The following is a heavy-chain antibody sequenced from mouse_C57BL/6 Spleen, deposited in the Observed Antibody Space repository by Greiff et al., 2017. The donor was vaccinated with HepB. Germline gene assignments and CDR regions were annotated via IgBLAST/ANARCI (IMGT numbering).Heavy chain of an antibody. CDR2: ISYDGSN. D-gene: IGHD1-1*01. J-gene: IGHJ4*01. CDR1: GYSITSGYY. Sequence: EVQRVESGPGLVKPSQSLSLTCSVTGYSITSGYYWNWIRQFPGNKLEWMGYISYDGSNNYNPSLKNRISITRDTSKNQFFLKLNSVTTEDTATYYCASRDYGSSYGYAMDYWGQGTSVTVSS. V-gene: IGHV3-6*01. CDR3: ASRDYGSSYGYAMDY.